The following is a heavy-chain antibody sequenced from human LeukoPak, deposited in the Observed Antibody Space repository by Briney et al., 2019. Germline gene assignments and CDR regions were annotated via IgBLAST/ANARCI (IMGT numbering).Heavy chain of an antibody. D-gene: IGHD6-19*01. CDR3: ARDSRGYSSGWYPKGDY. CDR2: ISAYNGNT. Sequence: GASVKVSCKASGYTFTSYGISWVRQAPGQGLEWMGWISAYNGNTNYAQKLRGRVTMTTDTSTSTAYMELRSLRSDDTAVYYCARDSRGYSSGWYPKGDYWGQGTLVTVSS. V-gene: IGHV1-18*01. J-gene: IGHJ4*02. CDR1: GYTFTSYG.